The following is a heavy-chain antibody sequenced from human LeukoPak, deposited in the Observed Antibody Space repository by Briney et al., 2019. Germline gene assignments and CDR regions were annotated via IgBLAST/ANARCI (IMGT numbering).Heavy chain of an antibody. Sequence: RGSLRLSCAASGFTLSSYAMTWVRQAPGEGLVWVSRINSDGRSTVYADSVKGRFTVSRDNAKNTVYLQMNSLRAEDTAMYYCARDGTFSSGRYGMDVWGQGTTVTVSS. CDR3: ARDGTFSSGRYGMDV. D-gene: IGHD6-19*01. CDR2: INSDGRST. J-gene: IGHJ6*02. CDR1: GFTLSSYA. V-gene: IGHV3-74*01.